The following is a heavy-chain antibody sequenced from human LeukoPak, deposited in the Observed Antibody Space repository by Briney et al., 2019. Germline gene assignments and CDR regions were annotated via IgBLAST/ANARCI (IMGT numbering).Heavy chain of an antibody. V-gene: IGHV6-1*01. CDR1: GDSVSSNSAS. J-gene: IGHJ6*02. Sequence: SQTLSLTCAISGDSVSSNSASWKWIRQSPSRGLEWLGRTYYRSRWINDYAESVKSRITINPDASKNQFSLQLHSVTPEDTAVYYCARAGDKLGYYYYGMDVWGQGTTVTVSS. CDR3: ARAGDKLGYYYYGMDV. D-gene: IGHD4-23*01. CDR2: TYYRSRWIN.